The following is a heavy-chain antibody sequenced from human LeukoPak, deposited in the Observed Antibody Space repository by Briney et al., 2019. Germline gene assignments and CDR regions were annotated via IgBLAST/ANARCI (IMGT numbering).Heavy chain of an antibody. D-gene: IGHD4-17*01. CDR2: ISTGSTVR. CDR3: TRDADGNFDY. J-gene: IGHJ4*02. CDR1: GFTFSPYS. Sequence: PGGSLRLSCAASGFTFSPYSMNWVRHVPGKGLEWISYISTGSTVRHYADSVRGRFTISRDDAENSLYLNMNNVAAEDTAIYYCTRDADGNFDYWGQGTQVTVSS. V-gene: IGHV3-48*04.